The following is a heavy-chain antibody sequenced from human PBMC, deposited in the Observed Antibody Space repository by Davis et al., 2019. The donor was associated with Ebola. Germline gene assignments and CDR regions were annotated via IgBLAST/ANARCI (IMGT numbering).Heavy chain of an antibody. CDR2: IYYSGST. D-gene: IGHD2-15*01. J-gene: IGHJ5*02. V-gene: IGHV4-59*01. Sequence: PSETLSLTCTVSGGSISSYYWSWIRQPPGKGLEWIGYIYYSGSTNYNPSLKSRVTISVDTSKNQFSLKLSSVTAADTAVYYCARLVVAATTWFDNWGQGTLVTVSS. CDR1: GGSISSYY. CDR3: ARLVVAATTWFDN.